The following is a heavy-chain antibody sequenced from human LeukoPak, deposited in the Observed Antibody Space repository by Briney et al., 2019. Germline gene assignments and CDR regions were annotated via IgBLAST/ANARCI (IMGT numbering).Heavy chain of an antibody. J-gene: IGHJ3*02. CDR3: ARHRDDAFDI. Sequence: ASLKVSCKASGYTFTNYYVHWVRQAPGQGLEWMGIINPSGGSTTYAQKFQGRVTMTRDTSTSAVYMKLSSLRSEDTAVYYCARHRDDAFDIWGQGTVVTVSS. CDR1: GYTFTNYY. CDR2: INPSGGST. V-gene: IGHV1-46*01.